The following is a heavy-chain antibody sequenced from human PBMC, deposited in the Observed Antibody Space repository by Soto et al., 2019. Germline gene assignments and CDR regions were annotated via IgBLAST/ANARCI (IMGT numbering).Heavy chain of an antibody. CDR2: ITSSSSSI. J-gene: IGHJ5*02. CDR1: GFTFSAYN. Sequence: EVQLVESGGGLVKPGGSLRLSCAASGFTFSAYNMNWVRQPPGKGREWVSSITSSSSSIYYADSLKGRFTISRDNAKNSLYLQMNSLRAEDTAVYYCASHYGDNGWFDRWGQGTLVTVSS. D-gene: IGHD4-17*01. CDR3: ASHYGDNGWFDR. V-gene: IGHV3-21*06.